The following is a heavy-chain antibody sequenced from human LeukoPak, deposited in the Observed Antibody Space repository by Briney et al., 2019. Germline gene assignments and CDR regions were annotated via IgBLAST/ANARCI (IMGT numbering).Heavy chain of an antibody. D-gene: IGHD2-15*01. Sequence: SETLSLTCTVSGDSISSGNYYWTWIRQPAGKGLEWIGRIYTSGSTNYNPSLKSRVTISVDTSKNQFSLKLSSVTAADTAVYYCARRLFPRPFVDWGQGTLVTVSS. CDR1: GDSISSGNYY. CDR2: IYTSGST. J-gene: IGHJ4*02. CDR3: ARRLFPRPFVD. V-gene: IGHV4-61*02.